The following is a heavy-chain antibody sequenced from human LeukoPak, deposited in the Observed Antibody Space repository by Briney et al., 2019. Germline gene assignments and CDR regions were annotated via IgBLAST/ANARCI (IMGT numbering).Heavy chain of an antibody. CDR2: INHSGST. CDR1: GGSFSGYY. CDR3: ANSRRGYSYDLGSWYFDY. J-gene: IGHJ4*02. V-gene: IGHV4-34*01. D-gene: IGHD5-18*01. Sequence: PSETLSLTCAVYGGSFSGYYWGRIRQPPGKGLEWIGEINHSGSTNYNPSLKSRVTISVDTSKNQFSLKLSSVTAEDTAVYYCANSRRGYSYDLGSWYFDYWGQGTLVTVSS.